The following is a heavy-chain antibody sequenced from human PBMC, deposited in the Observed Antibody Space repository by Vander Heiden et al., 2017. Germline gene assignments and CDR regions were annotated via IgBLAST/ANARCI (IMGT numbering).Heavy chain of an antibody. D-gene: IGHD6-13*01. CDR1: GFTFSTSA. V-gene: IGHV3-23*01. J-gene: IGHJ4*02. CDR2: VTGSGGRT. Sequence: EIRLLESGGGLVQPGGSLRLSCAASGFTFSTSAMNWVRQAPGKGLEWVSTVTGSGGRTYYADSVKGRFTISRDNAKNTLYLQMKSLRDEDTAVYFCAKEAAGIAALDQWGQGTLVTVSS. CDR3: AKEAAGIAALDQ.